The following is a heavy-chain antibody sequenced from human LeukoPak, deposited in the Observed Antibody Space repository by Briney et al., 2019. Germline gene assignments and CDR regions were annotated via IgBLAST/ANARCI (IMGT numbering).Heavy chain of an antibody. CDR2: INHSGST. CDR3: ARGTRFDP. CDR1: GGSFSGCY. Sequence: SETLSLTCAVYGGSFSGCYWSWIRQPPGKGLEWIGEINHSGSTNYNPSLKSRVTISVDTSKNQFSLKLSSVTAADTAVYYCARGTRFDPWGQGTLVTVSS. J-gene: IGHJ5*02. V-gene: IGHV4-34*01.